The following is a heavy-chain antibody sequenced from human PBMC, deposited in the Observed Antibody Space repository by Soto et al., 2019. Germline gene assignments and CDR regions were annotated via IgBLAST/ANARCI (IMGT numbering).Heavy chain of an antibody. D-gene: IGHD3-10*01. CDR1: GGSISSSSYY. V-gene: IGHV4-39*01. CDR3: ARHDDYGSGSYPFDY. J-gene: IGHJ4*02. CDR2: IYYSGST. Sequence: QLQLQESGPGLVKPSETLSLTCTVSGGSISSSSYYWGWIRQPPGKGLEWIGSIYYSGSTYYNPSLKSRVTISVDTSKNQFSLKLSSVTAADTAVYYCARHDDYGSGSYPFDYWGQGTLVTVSS.